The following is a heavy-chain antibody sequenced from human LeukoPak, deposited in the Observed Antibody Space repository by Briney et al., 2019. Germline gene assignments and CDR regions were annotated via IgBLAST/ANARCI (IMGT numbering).Heavy chain of an antibody. CDR1: GGSVSSGSYY. J-gene: IGHJ4*02. Sequence: SETLSLTCTVSGGSVSSGSYYWSWIRQPPGKGLEWIGYIYYSGSTNYNPSLKSRVTISVDTSKNQFSLKLSSVTAADTAVYYCARTYSSSFIYEFDYWGQGTLVTVSS. D-gene: IGHD6-6*01. V-gene: IGHV4-61*01. CDR2: IYYSGST. CDR3: ARTYSSSFIYEFDY.